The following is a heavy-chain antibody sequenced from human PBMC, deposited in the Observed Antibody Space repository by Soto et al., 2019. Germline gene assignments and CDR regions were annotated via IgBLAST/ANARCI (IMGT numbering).Heavy chain of an antibody. D-gene: IGHD5-12*01. Sequence: GGSLTLSCAASGFTFSSYAMSWVRQAPGKGLEWVSAISGSGGSTYYADSVKGRFTISRDNSKNTLYLQMNSLRAEDTAVYYCAKAGYGADSSTDLWGRGTLVTVSS. CDR2: ISGSGGST. CDR1: GFTFSSYA. V-gene: IGHV3-23*01. J-gene: IGHJ2*01. CDR3: AKAGYGADSSTDL.